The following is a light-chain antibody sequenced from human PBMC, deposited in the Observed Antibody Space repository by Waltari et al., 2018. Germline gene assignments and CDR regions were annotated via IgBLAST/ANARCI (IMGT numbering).Light chain of an antibody. Sequence: EFVLPHSPGTLSLSPEERATPSCRASQSVSSSYLAWYQQKPGQAPRLLIYGAASRATGIPDRFSGGGSGTDFTLTISRLEPEDFAVYYCQQYGGFFGGGTKVEIK. J-gene: IGKJ4*01. CDR2: GAA. CDR3: QQYGGF. CDR1: QSVSSSY. V-gene: IGKV3-20*01.